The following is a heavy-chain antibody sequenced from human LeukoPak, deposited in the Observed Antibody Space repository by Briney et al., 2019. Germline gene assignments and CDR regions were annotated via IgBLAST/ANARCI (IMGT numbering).Heavy chain of an antibody. V-gene: IGHV3-43*01. CDR2: ISWSGSNI. J-gene: IGHJ4*02. Sequence: GGSLRLFCAASGFTFADFTIHWVREAPGKGLEWIALISWSGSNIYYADSVKGRFTISRDNSRNSLYLQMNSLRTEDTAFYYGPTGYGNMIGATTDFSAQGTLVTVSS. CDR1: GFTFADFT. D-gene: IGHD3-22*01. CDR3: PTGYGNMIGATTDF.